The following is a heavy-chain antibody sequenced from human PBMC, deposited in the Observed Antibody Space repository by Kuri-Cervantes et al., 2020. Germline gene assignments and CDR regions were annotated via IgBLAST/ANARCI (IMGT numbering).Heavy chain of an antibody. CDR1: GYTFTSYY. CDR2: INPSGGST. Sequence: ASVKVSCKASGYTFTSYYMHWVRQAPGQGLEWMGIINPSGGSTSYAQKFQGRVTITRDTSASTVYMELSSLRSEDTAVYYCARGAVAGTLSNWGQGTLVTVSS. D-gene: IGHD6-19*01. J-gene: IGHJ4*02. CDR3: ARGAVAGTLSN. V-gene: IGHV1-46*01.